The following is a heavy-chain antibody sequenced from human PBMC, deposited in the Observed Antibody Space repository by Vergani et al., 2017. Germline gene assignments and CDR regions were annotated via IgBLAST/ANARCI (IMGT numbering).Heavy chain of an antibody. CDR2: INHSGST. D-gene: IGHD1-26*01. V-gene: IGHV4-34*01. CDR1: GGSFSGYY. Sequence: QVQLQQWGAGLLKPSETLSLTCAVYGGSFSGYYWSWIRQPPGKGLEWIGEINHSGSTYYNPSLKSRVTMSVDTSKNQFSLKLSSVTAVDTAVYYCARVASGSVDYWGQGTLVTVSS. J-gene: IGHJ4*02. CDR3: ARVASGSVDY.